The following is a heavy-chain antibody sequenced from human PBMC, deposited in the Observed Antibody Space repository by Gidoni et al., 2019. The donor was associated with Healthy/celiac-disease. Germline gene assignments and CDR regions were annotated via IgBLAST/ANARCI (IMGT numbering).Heavy chain of an antibody. D-gene: IGHD4-17*01. V-gene: IGHV1-69*02. J-gene: IGHJ6*02. Sequence: QVQLVQSGAEVKKPGSSVKVSCKASGGTFSSYTISWVRQAPGQGLEWMGRIIPILGIANYAQKFQGRVTITADKSTSTAYMELSSLRSEDTAVYYCARGAVPTSGYYYGMDVWGQGTTVTVSS. CDR3: ARGAVPTSGYYYGMDV. CDR2: IIPILGIA. CDR1: GGTFSSYT.